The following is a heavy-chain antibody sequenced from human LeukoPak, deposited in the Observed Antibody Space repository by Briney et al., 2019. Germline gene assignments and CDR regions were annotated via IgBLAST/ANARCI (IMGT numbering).Heavy chain of an antibody. D-gene: IGHD3-22*01. CDR1: GFTFSSYG. CDR2: ISYDGSNK. J-gene: IGHJ5*02. CDR3: ASGLLTSSSGYPYFET. V-gene: IGHV3-30*03. Sequence: GGSLRLSCAASGFTFSSYGMHWVRQAPGKGLEWVAVISYDGSNKYYADSVKGRFTISRDNSKNTLYLQMNSLRADDTAVYYCASGLLTSSSGYPYFETWGQGTLVTVSS.